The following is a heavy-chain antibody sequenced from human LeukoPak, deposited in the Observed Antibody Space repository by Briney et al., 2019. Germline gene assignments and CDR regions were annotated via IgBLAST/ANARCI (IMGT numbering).Heavy chain of an antibody. J-gene: IGHJ3*02. CDR2: IYSGGST. CDR1: RFTVSRNY. D-gene: IGHD1-26*01. V-gene: IGHV3-53*01. CDR3: ARELREHGVFDI. Sequence: PGGSLRLSCAASRFTVSRNYMSWVRQAPGKGLEWVSEIYSGGSTYYPAPVKGRFSISRDNSKNTVYLQMNSLRVEDTAVYYCARELREHGVFDIWGQGITVTVSS.